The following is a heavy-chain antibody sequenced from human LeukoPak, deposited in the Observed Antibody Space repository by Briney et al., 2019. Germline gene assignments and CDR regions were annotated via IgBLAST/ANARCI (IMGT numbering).Heavy chain of an antibody. J-gene: IGHJ4*02. CDR3: ARDPLYYYDSSGPPFDY. D-gene: IGHD3-22*01. V-gene: IGHV1-2*02. CDR1: GYTFTSYA. CDR2: INPNSGGT. Sequence: ASVKVSCKASGYTFTSYAMHWVRQAPGQRLEWMGWINPNSGGTNYAQKFQGRVTMTRDTSISTAYMELSRLRSDDTAVYYCARDPLYYYDSSGPPFDYWGQGTLVTVSS.